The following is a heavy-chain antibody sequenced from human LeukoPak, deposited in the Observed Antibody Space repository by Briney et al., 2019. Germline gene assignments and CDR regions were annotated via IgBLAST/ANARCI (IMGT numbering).Heavy chain of an antibody. CDR3: ARADISGYEHFDD. D-gene: IGHD3-22*01. CDR2: IYYSGST. J-gene: IGHJ4*02. CDR1: GGSMGSNY. Sequence: SETLSLTCSVSGGSMGSNYWSWMRQPPGKGLEWIGNIYYSGSTNYNPSLKSRVTISIDTSTKQFSLKLTSVTAPDTAVYFCARADISGYEHFDDWGPGTLVTVSS. V-gene: IGHV4-59*01.